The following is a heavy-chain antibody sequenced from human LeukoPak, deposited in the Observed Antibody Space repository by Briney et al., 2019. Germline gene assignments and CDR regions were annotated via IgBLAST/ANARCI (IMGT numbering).Heavy chain of an antibody. CDR2: IYYSGGT. J-gene: IGHJ4*02. CDR1: GGSIISSNHY. D-gene: IGHD4-17*01. CDR3: GRTVTRRYYFDY. V-gene: IGHV4-39*01. Sequence: PSETLPLTCTVSGGSIISSNHYWGWIRQPPGKGLEWIGSIYYSGGTYYNPSLRSRVTVSVDSSNNQFSLKLTSVTAADTAVYYCGRTVTRRYYFDYWGQGTVVTVSS.